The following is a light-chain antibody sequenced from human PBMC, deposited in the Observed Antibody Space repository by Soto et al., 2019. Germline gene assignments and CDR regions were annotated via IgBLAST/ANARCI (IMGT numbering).Light chain of an antibody. V-gene: IGKV1-5*03. Sequence: DIQMTQSPSTLSASVGDRVTITCRASQSIDSWLDWYQQKPGKAPKLLMYKASSLESGVPSRFSGSGSETEFTLTISSLQPDDFATYYCQQSYSTPLTFGGGTKVDI. J-gene: IGKJ4*01. CDR2: KAS. CDR1: QSIDSW. CDR3: QQSYSTPLT.